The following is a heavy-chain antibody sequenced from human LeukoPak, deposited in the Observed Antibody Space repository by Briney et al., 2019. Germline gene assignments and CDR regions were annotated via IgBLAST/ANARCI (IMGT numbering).Heavy chain of an antibody. Sequence: ASVKVSCKTSGYTFTSYGISWVRQAPGQGLEWMAWISGYNGGTNYAPKFQGRVTVTTDTSMSTAYMELRSLTSDDTAVYYCARAAIAAGTTRYFQHWGQGSLVTVSS. CDR1: GYTFTSYG. V-gene: IGHV1-18*01. CDR3: ARAAIAAGTTRYFQH. J-gene: IGHJ1*01. D-gene: IGHD6-13*01. CDR2: ISGYNGGT.